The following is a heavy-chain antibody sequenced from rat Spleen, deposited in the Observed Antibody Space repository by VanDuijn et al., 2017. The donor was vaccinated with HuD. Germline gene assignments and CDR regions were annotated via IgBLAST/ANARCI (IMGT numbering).Heavy chain of an antibody. CDR3: ASRDY. V-gene: IGHV5-29*01. Sequence: EVQLVESDGGLVQPGRSLKLSCAASGFTFSDYYMAWVRQAPTKGLEWVATISDDGSGTYYRDSVKGRLTISRDNAKSTQYLQMDSLRSEDTATDYCASRDYWGQGVMVTVSS. CDR1: GFTFSDYY. J-gene: IGHJ2*01. CDR2: ISDDGSGT.